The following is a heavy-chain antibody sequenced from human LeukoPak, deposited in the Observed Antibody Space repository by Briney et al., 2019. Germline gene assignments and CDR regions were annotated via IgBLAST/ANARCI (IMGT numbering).Heavy chain of an antibody. Sequence: PGRSLRLSCAASGFTFDDYAMHWVRQAPGKGLEWVSGISWNSGSIAYADSVKGRFTISRDNAKNSLYLQMNSLRPEDTALYYCAKAIIAVAGLPLPFGDWGQGTLVTVSS. CDR2: ISWNSGSI. V-gene: IGHV3-9*01. D-gene: IGHD6-19*01. CDR3: AKAIIAVAGLPLPFGD. CDR1: GFTFDDYA. J-gene: IGHJ4*02.